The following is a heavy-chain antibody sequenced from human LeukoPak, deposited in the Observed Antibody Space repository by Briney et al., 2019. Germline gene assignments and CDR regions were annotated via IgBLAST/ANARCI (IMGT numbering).Heavy chain of an antibody. CDR1: GFTFSSYA. J-gene: IGHJ4*02. V-gene: IGHV3-23*01. Sequence: GGSLRLSCAASGFTFSSYAMSWVRLAPGKGLEWVSAISGSGGSTYYADSVKGRFTISRDNAKNSLYLQMNSLRAEDTAVYYCARDRSGSYYFDYWGQGTLVTVSS. CDR3: ARDRSGSYYFDY. CDR2: ISGSGGST. D-gene: IGHD1-26*01.